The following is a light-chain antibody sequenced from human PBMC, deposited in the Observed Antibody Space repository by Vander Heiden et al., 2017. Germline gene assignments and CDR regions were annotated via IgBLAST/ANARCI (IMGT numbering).Light chain of an antibody. CDR3: LQDDNLPLT. Sequence: DNQLPQFPSTLSASAGDRVTITCQASQDISNYLNWYQQKPGKAPKLLIYDASNLETGVPSRFSGSGSGTDFTFTISSLQPEDIATYYCLQDDNLPLTFGGGTRVEIK. V-gene: IGKV1-33*01. CDR1: QDISNY. CDR2: DAS. J-gene: IGKJ4*01.